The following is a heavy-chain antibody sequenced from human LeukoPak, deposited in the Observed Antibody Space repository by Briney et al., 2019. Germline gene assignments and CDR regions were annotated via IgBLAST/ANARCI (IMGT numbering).Heavy chain of an antibody. D-gene: IGHD2-8*01. V-gene: IGHV3-30-3*01. Sequence: SGGSLRLSCAASGFTFSSYAMHWVRRAPGKGLEWVAVISSDGNNQYYADFVKGRFTISRDNSKNTEYLQMNSLRVEDTAVYYCARDIEMVGFDYWGQGTLVTVSS. CDR2: ISSDGNNQ. CDR3: ARDIEMVGFDY. J-gene: IGHJ4*02. CDR1: GFTFSSYA.